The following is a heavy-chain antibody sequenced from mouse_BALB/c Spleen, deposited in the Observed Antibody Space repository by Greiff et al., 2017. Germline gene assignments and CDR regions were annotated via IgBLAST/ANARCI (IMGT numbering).Heavy chain of an antibody. CDR3: ARRDLYDGYYAYFDY. J-gene: IGHJ2*01. CDR1: GYTFTDYA. Sequence: QVQLQQSGAELVRPGVSVKISCKGSGYTFTDYAMHWVKQSHAKSLEWIGVISTYYGDASYNQKFKGKGTLTADKSSSTAYMQLSSLTSEDSAVYFCARRDLYDGYYAYFDYWGQGTTLTVSS. V-gene: IGHV1S137*01. CDR2: ISTYYGDA. D-gene: IGHD2-3*01.